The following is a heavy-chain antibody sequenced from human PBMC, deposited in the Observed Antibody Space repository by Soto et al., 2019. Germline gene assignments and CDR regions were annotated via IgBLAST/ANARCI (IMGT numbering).Heavy chain of an antibody. D-gene: IGHD2-2*01. Sequence: SQTLSLTCAISGDSVSSNSAAWNWIRQSPSRGLEWLGRTYYRSKWYNDYAVSVKSRITINPDTSKNQFSLQLNSVTPEDTAVYYCARQTQDIVVVPAAPNWFDPWGQGTPVTVSS. CDR2: TYYRSKWYN. CDR3: ARQTQDIVVVPAAPNWFDP. CDR1: GDSVSSNSAA. J-gene: IGHJ5*02. V-gene: IGHV6-1*01.